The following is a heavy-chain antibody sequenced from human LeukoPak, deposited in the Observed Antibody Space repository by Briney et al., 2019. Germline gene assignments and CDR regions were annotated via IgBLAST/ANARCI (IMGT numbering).Heavy chain of an antibody. CDR3: AKCFSGGSGKIWLDH. D-gene: IGHD2-15*01. CDR2: IDGSGGGT. V-gene: IGHV3-23*01. Sequence: GGSLRLSCAASGFTFSSYAMSWVRQAPGKGLEWVSAIDGSGGGTYYAASVKGRFTISRDNSRNTLFLQMNSLRAEDTAVYFCAKCFSGGSGKIWLDHWGQGTLVTVSS. CDR1: GFTFSSYA. J-gene: IGHJ5*02.